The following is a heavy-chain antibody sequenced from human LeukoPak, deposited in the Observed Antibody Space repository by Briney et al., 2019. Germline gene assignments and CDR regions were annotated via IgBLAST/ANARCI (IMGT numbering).Heavy chain of an antibody. J-gene: IGHJ4*02. CDR1: GFTFSSYA. CDR3: ARLISTSSSRFSDY. CDR2: ISISGENT. Sequence: GSLRLSCAASGFTFSSYAMSWVRQAPGKGLEWVSAISISGENTYYADSVKARFTISRDTSRNTLYLQMHSLRAEDTAVYYCARLISTSSSRFSDYWGQGTLVTVSS. D-gene: IGHD6-6*01. V-gene: IGHV3-23*01.